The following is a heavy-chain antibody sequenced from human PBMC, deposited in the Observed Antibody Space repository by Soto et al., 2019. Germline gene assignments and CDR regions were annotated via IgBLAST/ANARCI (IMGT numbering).Heavy chain of an antibody. Sequence: SVKVSCKASGGTFSSYAISWVRQAPGQGLEWMGGIIPIFGTANYAQKFQGRVTITADESASTAYMELSSLRSEDTAVYYCARVRTGGSGWYLHLDYWGQGTLVTVSS. J-gene: IGHJ4*02. CDR2: IIPIFGTA. V-gene: IGHV1-69*13. CDR1: GGTFSSYA. CDR3: ARVRTGGSGWYLHLDY. D-gene: IGHD6-19*01.